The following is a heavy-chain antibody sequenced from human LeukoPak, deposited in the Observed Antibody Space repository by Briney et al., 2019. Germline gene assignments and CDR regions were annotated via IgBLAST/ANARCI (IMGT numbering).Heavy chain of an antibody. J-gene: IGHJ4*02. Sequence: GGSLRLTCAASGFTFSSYAVTWVRQAPGKGLEWVSVISGSGGNTFYADSVKGRFTISRDNSKNTLYLQMNSLRAEDTAIYYCAKSNKYYYGSGTFDYWGQGTLVTVSS. CDR1: GFTFSSYA. V-gene: IGHV3-23*01. CDR2: ISGSGGNT. CDR3: AKSNKYYYGSGTFDY. D-gene: IGHD3-10*01.